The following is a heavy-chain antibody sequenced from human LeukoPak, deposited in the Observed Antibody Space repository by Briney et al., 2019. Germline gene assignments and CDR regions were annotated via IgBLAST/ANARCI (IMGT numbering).Heavy chain of an antibody. V-gene: IGHV3-20*04. CDR1: GFTFDDYG. CDR2: INWNGGST. J-gene: IGHJ4*02. CDR3: ARDRYYYDSSGYGYFDY. D-gene: IGHD3-22*01. Sequence: GGSLRLSCAASGFTFDDYGMSWVRHAPAKGLEWVSGINWNGGSTGYADSVKGRFTISRDNAKNSLYLQMNSLRAEDTALYYCARDRYYYDSSGYGYFDYWGQGTLVTVSS.